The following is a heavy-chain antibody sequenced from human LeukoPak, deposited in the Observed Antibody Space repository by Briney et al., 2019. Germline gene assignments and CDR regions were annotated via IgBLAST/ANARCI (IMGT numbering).Heavy chain of an antibody. CDR2: IYTIGTT. CDR1: GGSISSGSYY. V-gene: IGHV4-61*02. CDR3: ARESEPYYYDSSGYYDY. J-gene: IGHJ4*02. Sequence: SETLSLTCTVSGGSISSGSYYWSWIRQPAGKGLEWIGRIYTIGTTNYNPSLKSRVTISVDTSKNQFSLKLSSVTAADTAVYYCARESEPYYYDSSGYYDYWGQGTLVTVSS. D-gene: IGHD3-22*01.